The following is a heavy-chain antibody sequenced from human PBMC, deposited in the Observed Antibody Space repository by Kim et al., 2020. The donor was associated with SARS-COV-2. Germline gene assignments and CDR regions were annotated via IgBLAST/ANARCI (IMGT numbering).Heavy chain of an antibody. CDR3: AKEGRGYSSSSEFDY. D-gene: IGHD6-6*01. CDR2: ISYDGSNK. J-gene: IGHJ4*01. V-gene: IGHV3-30*18. CDR1: GFTFSSYG. Sequence: GGSLRLSCAASGFTFSSYGMHWVRQAPGKGLEWVAVISYDGSNKYYADSVKGRFTISRDNSKNTLYLQMNSLRAEDTAVYYCAKEGRGYSSSSEFDYWG.